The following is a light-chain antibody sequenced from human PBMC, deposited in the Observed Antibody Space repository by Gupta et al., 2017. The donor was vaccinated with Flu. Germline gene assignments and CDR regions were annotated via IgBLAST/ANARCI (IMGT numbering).Light chain of an antibody. CDR2: EAS. Sequence: DIQMTQSPSSLSASVGDRVTITCRASQSISNFLHWYQQKPGIPPKLLIYEASRLESGVPARFSGSGSGTDFTLTISRLQPEDFATYYCQQSDSPPYSIGQGTKLEIK. CDR1: QSISNF. J-gene: IGKJ2*03. V-gene: IGKV1-39*01. CDR3: QQSDSPPYS.